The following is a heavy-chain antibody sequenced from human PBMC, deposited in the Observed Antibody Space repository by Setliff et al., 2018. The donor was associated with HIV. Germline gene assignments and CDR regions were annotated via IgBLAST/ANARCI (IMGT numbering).Heavy chain of an antibody. CDR2: FYYSGST. CDR1: GGSISSHY. Sequence: TSETLSLTCTVSGGSISSHYWSWIRQPPGKGLEWIGGFYYSGSTNYNPSLKRRVTISVDTSKNQFSLKLSSVTAADAAVYYCARGTYSGYAGLFDYWGQGTLVTVSS. CDR3: ARGTYSGYAGLFDY. J-gene: IGHJ4*02. D-gene: IGHD5-12*01. V-gene: IGHV4-59*05.